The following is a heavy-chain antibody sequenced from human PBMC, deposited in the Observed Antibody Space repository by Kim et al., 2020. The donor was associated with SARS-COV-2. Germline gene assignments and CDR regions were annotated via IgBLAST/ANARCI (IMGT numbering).Heavy chain of an antibody. Sequence: GGYLRLSCAASGFTFSSYSMNWVRQAPGKGLEWVSYISSSSTTIYYADSVKGRFTISRDNAKNSLYLQMNSLRDEDTAVYYCARDDYVWGSYRYQGANWFDPWGQGTLAT. CDR2: ISSSSTTI. CDR3: ARDDYVWGSYRYQGANWFDP. D-gene: IGHD3-16*02. CDR1: GFTFSSYS. V-gene: IGHV3-48*02. J-gene: IGHJ5*02.